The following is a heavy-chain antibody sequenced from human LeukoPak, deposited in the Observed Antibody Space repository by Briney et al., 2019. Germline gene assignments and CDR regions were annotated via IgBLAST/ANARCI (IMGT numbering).Heavy chain of an antibody. CDR2: INPNSGGT. J-gene: IGHJ3*02. CDR3: AREKLRFLEWFRSYDAFDI. D-gene: IGHD3-3*01. Sequence: ASVKVSCKASGYTFTGYYMHWVRQAPGQGLEWMGWINPNSGGTNYAQKFQGRVTMTRDTSISTAYMELSRLRSDDTAVYYCAREKLRFLEWFRSYDAFDIWGQGTMVTVPS. V-gene: IGHV1-2*02. CDR1: GYTFTGYY.